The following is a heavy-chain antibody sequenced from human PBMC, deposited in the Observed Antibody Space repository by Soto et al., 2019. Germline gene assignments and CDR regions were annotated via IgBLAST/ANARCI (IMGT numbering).Heavy chain of an antibody. CDR2: INSDGSST. CDR1: GFTFSSYW. CDR3: ARATKRFLEWHNFDY. V-gene: IGHV3-74*01. J-gene: IGHJ4*02. Sequence: GGSLRLSCAASGFTFSSYWMHWVRQAPGKGLVWVSRINSDGSSTSYADSVKGRFTISRDNAKNTLYLQMNSLRAEDTAVYYCARATKRFLEWHNFDYWGQGTLVTVSS. D-gene: IGHD3-3*01.